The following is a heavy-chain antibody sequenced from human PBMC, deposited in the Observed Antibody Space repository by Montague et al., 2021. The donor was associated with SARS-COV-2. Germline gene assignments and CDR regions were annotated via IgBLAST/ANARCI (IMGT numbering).Heavy chain of an antibody. D-gene: IGHD6-19*01. CDR2: INHRGST. V-gene: IGHV4-34*01. Sequence: SETLSLTCAVYDGSFSDYSWTWIRQPPGKGLEWIGEINHRGSTNYNPSLKSRVTISEDTSKNQFSLKLRSVTAADTAVYYCARNIGWYSHDRWGQGTLVTVSS. J-gene: IGHJ5*02. CDR1: DGSFSDYS. CDR3: ARNIGWYSHDR.